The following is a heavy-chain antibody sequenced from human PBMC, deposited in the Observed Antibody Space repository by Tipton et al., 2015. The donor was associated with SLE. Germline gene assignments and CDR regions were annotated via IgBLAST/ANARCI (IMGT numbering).Heavy chain of an antibody. CDR3: ARAPRYCSGGDCYQGVY. V-gene: IGHV3-7*03. J-gene: IGHJ4*02. CDR1: GFTFSSYS. D-gene: IGHD2-15*01. Sequence: GSLRLSCAASGFTFSSYSMSWVRQVPGKGLEWVANIKQDGSEKYYVDSVKGRFTISRDNAKNSLYLQLNSLRAEDTAVYYCARAPRYCSGGDCYQGVYWGQGTLVTVSS. CDR2: IKQDGSEK.